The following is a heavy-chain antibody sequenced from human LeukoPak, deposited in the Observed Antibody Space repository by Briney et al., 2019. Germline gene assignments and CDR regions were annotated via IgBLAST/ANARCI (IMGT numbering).Heavy chain of an antibody. CDR2: ISSNGGST. Sequence: PGGSLRLSCSASGFTFSSYAMHWVRQAPGKGLEYVSAISSNGGSTYYADSVKGRFTISRDNSKNTLNLQMSSLRAEDTAVYYCVKDRSLITMILTGGGGFDIWGQGTMVTVSS. D-gene: IGHD3-22*01. CDR3: VKDRSLITMILTGGGGFDI. V-gene: IGHV3-64D*09. J-gene: IGHJ3*02. CDR1: GFTFSSYA.